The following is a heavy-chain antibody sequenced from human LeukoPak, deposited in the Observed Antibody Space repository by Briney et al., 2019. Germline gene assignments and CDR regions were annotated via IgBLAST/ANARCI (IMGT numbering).Heavy chain of an antibody. Sequence: ASVKVSCKASGHTFTGYYMHWVRHAPGQGLEWMGWINPNSGGTNHAQKFQGRVSMTRDTSISTAYMEPSRLRSDDTAVYYCAQSSGWDSLKYWGQGTLVTVSS. CDR1: GHTFTGYY. D-gene: IGHD6-19*01. CDR3: AQSSGWDSLKY. J-gene: IGHJ4*02. CDR2: INPNSGGT. V-gene: IGHV1-2*02.